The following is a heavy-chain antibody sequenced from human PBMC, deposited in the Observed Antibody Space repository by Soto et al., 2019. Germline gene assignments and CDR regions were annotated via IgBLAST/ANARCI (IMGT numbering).Heavy chain of an antibody. Sequence: GGSLRLSCAASGFTFSSYGMHWFRQAPGKGLEWVAVISYDGSNKYYADSVKGRFTISRDNSKNTLYLQMNSLRAEDTAVYYCAKRGRVYCSGGRCYGMDVWGQGTKVTVYS. CDR2: ISYDGSNK. CDR1: GFTFSSYG. CDR3: AKRGRVYCSGGRCYGMDV. J-gene: IGHJ6*02. V-gene: IGHV3-30*18. D-gene: IGHD2-15*01.